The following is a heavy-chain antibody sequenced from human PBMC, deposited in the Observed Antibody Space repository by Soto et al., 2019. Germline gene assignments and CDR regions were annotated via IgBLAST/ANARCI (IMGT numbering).Heavy chain of an antibody. V-gene: IGHV4-34*01. CDR2: INHSGST. J-gene: IGHJ6*02. D-gene: IGHD3-3*01. CDR3: ARGRLVLRFLEWAQRPPLDYYYGMDV. CDR1: GGSFSGYY. Sequence: SETLSLTCAVHGGSFSGYYWSWIRQPPGKGLEWIGEINHSGSTNYNPSLKSRVTISVDTSKNQFSLKLSSVTAADTAVYYCARGRLVLRFLEWAQRPPLDYYYGMDVWGQGTTVTVSS.